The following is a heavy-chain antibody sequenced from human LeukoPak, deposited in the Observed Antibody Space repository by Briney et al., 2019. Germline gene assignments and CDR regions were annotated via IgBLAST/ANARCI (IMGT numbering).Heavy chain of an antibody. CDR2: IKQDGSEE. CDR1: GFTFSSYW. CDR3: ARGSSAGVSLRHDY. V-gene: IGHV3-7*01. Sequence: PGGSLRLSCAASGFTFSSYWMSWVRQAPGKGLEWVANIKQDGSEENFVDSVKGRFTISRDNAKKSLYLQMNSLRAEDTAVYYCARGSSAGVSLRHDYWGQGTLVTVSS. J-gene: IGHJ4*02. D-gene: IGHD3-10*01.